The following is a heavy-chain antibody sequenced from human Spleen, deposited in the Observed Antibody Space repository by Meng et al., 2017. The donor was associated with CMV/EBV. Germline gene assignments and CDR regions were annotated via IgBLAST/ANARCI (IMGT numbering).Heavy chain of an antibody. CDR1: GYTFTSYY. D-gene: IGHD3-22*01. CDR3: ARDYYDSSGYWYGMDV. J-gene: IGHJ6*02. Sequence: ASVKVSCKASGYTFTSYYMHWVRQAPGQGLEWMGIINPSGGSTSYAQKFQGRVTMTRDTSTSTVYMELSSLRSEDTAVYYCARDYYDSSGYWYGMDVWGQGTTVTVSS. CDR2: INPSGGST. V-gene: IGHV1-46*01.